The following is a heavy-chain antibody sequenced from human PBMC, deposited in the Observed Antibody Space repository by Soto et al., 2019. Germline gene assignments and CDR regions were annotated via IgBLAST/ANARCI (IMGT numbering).Heavy chain of an antibody. V-gene: IGHV1-8*01. J-gene: IGHJ6*02. D-gene: IGHD6-13*01. CDR3: ASSSRHAVYYGMDV. Sequence: GASVKVSCKASGYTFTSYDINWVRQATGQGLEWMGWMNPNSGNTGYAQKFQGRVTMTRNTSISTAYMELSSLRSEDTAVYYCASSSRHAVYYGMDVWGQGTTVTVSS. CDR2: MNPNSGNT. CDR1: GYTFTSYD.